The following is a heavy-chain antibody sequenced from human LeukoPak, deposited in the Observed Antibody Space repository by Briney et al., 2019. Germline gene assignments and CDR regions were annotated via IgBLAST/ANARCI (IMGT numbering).Heavy chain of an antibody. Sequence: PSETLSLTCTVSGGSITSYYWSWIRQPPGKGLEWIGYIYYSGGTNYNPSLKSRVTISVDTSRNQFSLQLTSVTAADTALYYCARATTAYCTGGVCPNFDYWGQGTLVTVSS. CDR3: ARATTAYCTGGVCPNFDY. CDR2: IYYSGGT. CDR1: GGSITSYY. J-gene: IGHJ4*02. V-gene: IGHV4-59*01. D-gene: IGHD2-8*02.